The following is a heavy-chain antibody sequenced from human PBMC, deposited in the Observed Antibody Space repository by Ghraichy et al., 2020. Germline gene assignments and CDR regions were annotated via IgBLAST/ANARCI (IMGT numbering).Heavy chain of an antibody. D-gene: IGHD2-2*01. V-gene: IGHV3-15*01. Sequence: GGSLRLSCAASGFTFSNAWMSWVRQAPGKGLEWVGRIKSKTDGGTTHYAAPVKGRFTISRDDSKNTLYLQMNSLKTEDTAVYYCTTENCSSTSCWNYYYGMDVWGQGTTVTVSS. CDR1: GFTFSNAW. J-gene: IGHJ6*02. CDR3: TTENCSSTSCWNYYYGMDV. CDR2: IKSKTDGGTT.